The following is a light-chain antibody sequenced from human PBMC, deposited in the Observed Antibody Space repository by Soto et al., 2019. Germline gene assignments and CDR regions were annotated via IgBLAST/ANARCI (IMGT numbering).Light chain of an antibody. CDR1: QSIGTY. J-gene: IGKJ1*01. Sequence: EIVLTQSPATLSLSPGDRATLSCRASQSIGTYLAWYQQKPGQAPRLRIYDASNRATGLPARFSGSGSGTDFTLTISSLEPEDFAVYFCQHRSNSPPTWTFGQGTKVEVK. CDR2: DAS. CDR3: QHRSNSPPTWT. V-gene: IGKV3-11*01.